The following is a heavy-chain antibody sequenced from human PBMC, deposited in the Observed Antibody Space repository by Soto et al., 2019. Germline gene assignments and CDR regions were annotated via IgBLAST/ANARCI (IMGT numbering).Heavy chain of an antibody. CDR2: IYYSGST. J-gene: IGHJ5*02. CDR1: GGSISSYY. CDR3: VRYTNWFDP. D-gene: IGHD3-9*01. Sequence: QVQLQESGPGLVKPSETLSLTCTVSGGSISSYYWRWIRQPPGKGLEWIGYIYYSGSTNYNPSLKSRVTISVDTSKNQFSLKLSSVTAADTAVYYCVRYTNWFDPWGQGTLVTVSS. V-gene: IGHV4-59*01.